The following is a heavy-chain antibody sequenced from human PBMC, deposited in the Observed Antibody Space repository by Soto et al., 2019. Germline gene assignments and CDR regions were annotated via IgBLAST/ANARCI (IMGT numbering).Heavy chain of an antibody. D-gene: IGHD3-16*01. J-gene: IGHJ4*02. CDR3: AKNFIPLSPDLYFDS. CDR2: ISYDGSYK. CDR1: GFTFSSYA. Sequence: PGGSLRLSCAASGFTFSSYAMHWVRQAPGKGLEWVAVISYDGSYKSYEDSVKGRFTISRDNYKNTLHLQMDSLRAEDTAVYYCAKNFIPLSPDLYFDSWGQGTLVTVSS. V-gene: IGHV3-30*18.